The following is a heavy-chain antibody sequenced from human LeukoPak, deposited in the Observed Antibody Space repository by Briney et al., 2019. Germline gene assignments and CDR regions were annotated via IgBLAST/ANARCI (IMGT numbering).Heavy chain of an antibody. D-gene: IGHD4-11*01. Sequence: GGSLRLSCAGSGFNFNNSGMHWVRQAPGKGLEWVAVISFDGKNQHYAGSVKGRFTTSRDNSKNTVYLQMNSLRPEDTAVYYCAKDLPAETKMGGFDFWGQGALVTISS. CDR1: GFNFNNSG. V-gene: IGHV3-30*18. CDR2: ISFDGKNQ. CDR3: AKDLPAETKMGGFDF. J-gene: IGHJ4*02.